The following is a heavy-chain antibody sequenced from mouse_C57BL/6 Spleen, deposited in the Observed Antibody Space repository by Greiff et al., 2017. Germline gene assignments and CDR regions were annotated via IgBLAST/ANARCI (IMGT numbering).Heavy chain of an antibody. CDR1: GYTFTSYD. D-gene: IGHD2-4*01. Sequence: VMLVESGPELVKPGASVKLSCKASGYTFTSYDINWVKQRPGQGLAWIGWIYPRDGSTKYNEKFKGKATLTVDTSSSTAYMELHSLTSEDSAVYVYARPYDDDEGGYAMDYWGQGTSVTVSS. CDR3: ARPYDDDEGGYAMDY. J-gene: IGHJ4*01. CDR2: IYPRDGST. V-gene: IGHV1-85*01.